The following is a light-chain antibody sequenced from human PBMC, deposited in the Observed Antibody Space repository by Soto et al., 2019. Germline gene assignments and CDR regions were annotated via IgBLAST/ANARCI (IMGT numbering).Light chain of an antibody. J-gene: IGLJ3*02. CDR3: CSYAGSSTLV. V-gene: IGLV2-23*02. CDR1: SSDVGSYNL. CDR2: EVR. Sequence: QSVLTQPASVSGSPGQSITISCTGTSSDVGSYNLVSWYQQHPGKAPKLLIYEVRKRPSGVSNRFSGSKSGNTASLTISGLQAEDEADYYCCSYAGSSTLVFGGGTKLTVL.